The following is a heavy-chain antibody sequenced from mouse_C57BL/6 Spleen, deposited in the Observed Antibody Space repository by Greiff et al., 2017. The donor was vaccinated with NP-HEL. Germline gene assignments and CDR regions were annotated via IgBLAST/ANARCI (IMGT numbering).Heavy chain of an antibody. V-gene: IGHV1-61*01. CDR2: IYPSDSET. Sequence: VQLKQPGAELVRPGSSVKLSCKASGYTFTSYWMDWVKQRPGQGLEWIGNIYPSDSETHYNQKFKDKATLTVDKSSSTAYMQLSSLTSEDSAVYYCARHGRKDRFGYWGQGTTLTVSS. CDR3: ARHGRKDRFGY. J-gene: IGHJ2*01. CDR1: GYTFTSYW.